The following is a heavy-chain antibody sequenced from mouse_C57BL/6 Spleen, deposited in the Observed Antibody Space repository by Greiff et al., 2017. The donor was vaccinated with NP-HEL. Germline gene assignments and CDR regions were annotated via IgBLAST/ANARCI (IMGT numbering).Heavy chain of an antibody. D-gene: IGHD2-3*01. V-gene: IGHV1-19*01. Sequence: EVQLQQSGPVLVKPGASVKMSCKASGYTFTDYYMNWVKQSHGKSLEWIGVINPYNGGTSYNQKFKGKATLTVDKSSSTAYMELNSLTSEDSAVYYCSRELRDGYYPLYAMDYWGQGTSVTVSS. CDR3: SRELRDGYYPLYAMDY. CDR2: INPYNGGT. J-gene: IGHJ4*01. CDR1: GYTFTDYY.